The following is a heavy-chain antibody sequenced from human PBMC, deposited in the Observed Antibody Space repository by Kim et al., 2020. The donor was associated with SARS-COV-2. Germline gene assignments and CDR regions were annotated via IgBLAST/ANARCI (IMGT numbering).Heavy chain of an antibody. Sequence: SPAYQGKVTISADKSTTTAYLQWSSLKASDTAMYYCARSAGPYDYYFDYWGQGTLVTVSS. J-gene: IGHJ4*02. V-gene: IGHV5-51*01. CDR3: ARSAGPYDYYFDY. D-gene: IGHD3-16*01.